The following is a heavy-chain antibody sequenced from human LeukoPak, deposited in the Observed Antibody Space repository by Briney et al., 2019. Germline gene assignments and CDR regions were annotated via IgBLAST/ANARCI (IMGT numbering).Heavy chain of an antibody. D-gene: IGHD7-27*01. CDR3: ARDHNWGFDY. Sequence: GGSLRLSCAASGFSFSNYWIHWVRQAPGKGLVWVSRISSGVISTNYADPVKGRFTISRDNAKNTVYLQMNSLRDEDTAVYYCARDHNWGFDYWGQGTLVAVSS. J-gene: IGHJ4*02. CDR1: GFSFSNYW. V-gene: IGHV3-74*01. CDR2: ISSGVIST.